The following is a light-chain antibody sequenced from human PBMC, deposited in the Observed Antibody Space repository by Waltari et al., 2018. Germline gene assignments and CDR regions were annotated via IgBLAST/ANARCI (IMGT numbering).Light chain of an antibody. J-gene: IGLJ1*01. CDR3: CSYAGSYPGYV. CDR2: DVS. CDR1: SSDVGGYNY. Sequence: QSALTQPRSVSGSPGQSVTISCTGTSSDVGGYNYVSWYQQHPGKAPKLMIYDVSKRPSGAPDRFSGSKAGNTASLTIAVLQAEDEADYYCCSYAGSYPGYVFGTGTKVTVL. V-gene: IGLV2-11*01.